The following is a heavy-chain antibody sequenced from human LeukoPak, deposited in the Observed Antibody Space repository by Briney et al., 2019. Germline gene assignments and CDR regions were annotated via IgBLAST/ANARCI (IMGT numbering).Heavy chain of an antibody. Sequence: SETLSPTCTVSGGSISSYYWSWIRQPAGKGLEWIGRIYTSGSTNYNPSLKSRVTMSVDTSKNQFSLKLSSVTAADTAVYYCARASYYYDSSGYGVEEYYFDYWGQGPLVTVSS. V-gene: IGHV4-4*07. J-gene: IGHJ4*02. CDR1: GGSISSYY. CDR3: ARASYYYDSSGYGVEEYYFDY. CDR2: IYTSGST. D-gene: IGHD3-22*01.